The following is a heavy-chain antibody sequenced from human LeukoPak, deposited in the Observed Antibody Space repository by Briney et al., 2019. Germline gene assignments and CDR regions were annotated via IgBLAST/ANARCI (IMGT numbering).Heavy chain of an antibody. J-gene: IGHJ5*02. D-gene: IGHD1-26*01. Sequence: SQTLSLTCTVSGGSISSGDYYWSWIRQPPGKGLEWIGYIYYSGSTYYNPSLKSRVTISVDTSKNQFSLKLSSVTAADTAVYYCARHDPPGPGTDPWGQGTLVTVSS. CDR1: GGSISSGDYY. CDR2: IYYSGST. CDR3: ARHDPPGPGTDP. V-gene: IGHV4-30-4*01.